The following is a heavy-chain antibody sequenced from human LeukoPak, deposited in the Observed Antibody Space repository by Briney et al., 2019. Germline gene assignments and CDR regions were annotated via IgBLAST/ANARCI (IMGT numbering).Heavy chain of an antibody. CDR2: FDPEDGET. V-gene: IGHV1-24*01. Sequence: GASVKVSCKLSGYTLTELSMHWVRQAPGKGLEWMGGFDPEDGETIYAQKFQGRITMTEDTSTDTAYMELSSLRSEETAVYYCATLLHPTYYYYGMDVWGQGTTVTVSS. CDR3: ATLLHPTYYYYGMDV. J-gene: IGHJ6*02. CDR1: GYTLTELS.